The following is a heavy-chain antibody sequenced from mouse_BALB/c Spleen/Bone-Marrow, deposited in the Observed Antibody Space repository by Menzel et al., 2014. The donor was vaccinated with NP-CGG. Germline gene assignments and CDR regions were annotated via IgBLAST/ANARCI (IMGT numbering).Heavy chain of an antibody. V-gene: IGHV4-2*02. D-gene: IGHD1-1*01. CDR1: GFDFSRYW. CDR2: INPGSSTI. Sequence: EVKLQESGGGLVQPGESLILSCVASGFDFSRYWMSWARQAPGKGQEWIGEINPGSSTINYTPSLKDKFIISRDNAKKTLYLQMSKVRSEDTALYYCARLGYYGYIAYWGQGTTLTVSS. CDR3: ARLGYYGYIAY. J-gene: IGHJ2*01.